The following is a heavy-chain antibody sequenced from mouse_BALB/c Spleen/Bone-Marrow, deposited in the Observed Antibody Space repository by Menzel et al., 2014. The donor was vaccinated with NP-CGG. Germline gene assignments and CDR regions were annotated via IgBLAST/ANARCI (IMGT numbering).Heavy chain of an antibody. D-gene: IGHD2-10*01. CDR2: INPRHGGT. CDR1: GYTFTSYY. J-gene: IGHJ4*01. V-gene: IGHV1S81*02. CDR3: TRRSLLSDYYSMDY. Sequence: FPLPQSGAALVKPGASVKLSCKASGYTFTSYYLYWVKQRPGQGLEWIGAINPRHGGTNFNERFKSKASLPVAKSSSTAYMQLNSLTSEDSAVDYGTRRSLLSDYYSMDYWGQGTAGTGSS.